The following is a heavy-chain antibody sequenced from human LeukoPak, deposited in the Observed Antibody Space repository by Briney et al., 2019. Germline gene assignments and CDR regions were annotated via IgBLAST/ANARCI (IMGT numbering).Heavy chain of an antibody. J-gene: IGHJ4*02. CDR3: ARDQAGSGHYADY. CDR1: GFTFSRYW. Sequence: PGVSLRLSCATSGFTFSRYWMSWVRQAPGKGLEWVANIKQDGSSKYYADFVKGRFTISRDYSKNTLYLHMNSLRAEDTAVYYCARDQAGSGHYADYWGQGTLVTVSS. D-gene: IGHD3-10*01. CDR2: IKQDGSSK. V-gene: IGHV3-7*01.